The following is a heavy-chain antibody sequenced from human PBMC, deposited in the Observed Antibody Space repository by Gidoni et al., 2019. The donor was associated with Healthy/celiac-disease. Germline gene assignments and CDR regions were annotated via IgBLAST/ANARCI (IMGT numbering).Heavy chain of an antibody. J-gene: IGHJ4*02. CDR3: TTDLQRWLQLNEWDYFDY. V-gene: IGHV3-15*07. CDR2: IKSKTEGGTT. D-gene: IGHD5-12*01. CDR1: GFTFSNAW. Sequence: EVQLVESGGGLVKPGGSLRLSCAASGFTFSNAWMNWVRQAPGKGLEWVGRIKSKTEGGTTDYAAPVKGRFTISRDDSKNTLYLQMNSLKTEDTAVYYCTTDLQRWLQLNEWDYFDYWGQGTLVTVSS.